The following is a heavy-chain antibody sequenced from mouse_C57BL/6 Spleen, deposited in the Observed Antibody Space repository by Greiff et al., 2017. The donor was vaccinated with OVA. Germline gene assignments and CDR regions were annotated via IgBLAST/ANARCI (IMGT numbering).Heavy chain of an antibody. D-gene: IGHD2-2*01. Sequence: QVQLQQSGAELVKPGASVKLSCKASGYTFTEYTIHWVKQRSGQGLEWIGWFYPGSGSIKYNEKFKDKATLTADKSSSTVYMELSRLTSEDSAVYFCARHEEEGGYGYDGGDYAMDYWGQGTSVTVSS. J-gene: IGHJ4*01. CDR2: FYPGSGSI. V-gene: IGHV1-62-2*01. CDR1: GYTFTEYT. CDR3: ARHEEEGGYGYDGGDYAMDY.